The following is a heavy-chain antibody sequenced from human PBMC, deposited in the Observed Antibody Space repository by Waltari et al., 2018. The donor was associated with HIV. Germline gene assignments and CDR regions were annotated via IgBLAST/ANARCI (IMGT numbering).Heavy chain of an antibody. Sequence: EVQLVESGGGLVQPGGSLRLSCAASGFTFSSYWMHWVRQAPGRGLVGVARINRDGSSTSYADSVKGRFTISRDNAKNTLYLQMNSLRAEDTAVYYCASGYSSSWRSDYYYYGMDVWGQGTTVTVSS. D-gene: IGHD6-13*01. CDR1: GFTFSSYW. V-gene: IGHV3-74*01. CDR2: INRDGSST. J-gene: IGHJ6*02. CDR3: ASGYSSSWRSDYYYYGMDV.